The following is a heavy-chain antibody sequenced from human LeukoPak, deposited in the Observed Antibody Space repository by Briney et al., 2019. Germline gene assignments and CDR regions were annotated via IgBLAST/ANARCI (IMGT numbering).Heavy chain of an antibody. J-gene: IGHJ6*02. Sequence: GGSLRLSCAASGFTFSSYWMSWVRQAPGKGLKWVSFIYSGGSTYYADSVKGRFTISRDNSKNTLYLQMNSLRAEDTAVYYCARAGDGYKPYYYYYGMDVWGQGTTVTVSS. CDR1: GFTFSSYW. D-gene: IGHD5-24*01. CDR3: ARAGDGYKPYYYYYGMDV. V-gene: IGHV3-53*01. CDR2: IYSGGST.